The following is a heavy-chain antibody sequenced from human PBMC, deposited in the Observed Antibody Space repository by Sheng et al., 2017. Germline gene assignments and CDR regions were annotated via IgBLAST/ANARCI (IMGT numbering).Heavy chain of an antibody. D-gene: IGHD3-22*01. CDR2: ISGSGGST. CDR3: ARPDSSGYYFLDY. J-gene: IGHJ4*02. V-gene: IGHV3-23*01. CDR1: GFTFSSYA. Sequence: EVQLLESGGGLVQPGGSLRLSCAASGFTFSSYAMSWVRQAPGKGLEWVSAISGSGGSTYYADSVKGRFTISRDNSKNTLYLQMNSLRAEDTAVYYCARPDSSGYYFLDYWGQGTLVTVSS.